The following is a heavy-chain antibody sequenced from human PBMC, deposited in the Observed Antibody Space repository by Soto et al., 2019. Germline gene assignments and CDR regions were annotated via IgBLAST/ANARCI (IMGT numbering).Heavy chain of an antibody. D-gene: IGHD6-13*01. CDR2: ISDSGGLT. CDR3: AKRQGIGAAAKNFDF. J-gene: IGHJ4*02. Sequence: PGGSLRLSCAASGFTFSNHAMSWVRQAPGKGREWVSGISDSGGLTYYADSVKGRFSMSRDNSKNKLYLQMKNLRAEDTAVYFCAKRQGIGAAAKNFDFWGQGTLVTVSS. V-gene: IGHV3-23*01. CDR1: GFTFSNHA.